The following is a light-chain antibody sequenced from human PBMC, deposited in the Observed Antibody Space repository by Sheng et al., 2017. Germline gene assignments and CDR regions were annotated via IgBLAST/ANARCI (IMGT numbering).Light chain of an antibody. CDR1: QPISPTF. V-gene: IGKV3D-20*02. CDR2: AAS. CDR3: QQRSSWPMA. Sequence: DIVLTQSPGTLSVSPGERATLSCRASQPISPTFLAWFQQRRGQAPRLLIYAASRRATGIPDRFSGSGSATDFTLTISRLEPEDFAFYYCQQRSSWPMAFGGGTKVEIK. J-gene: IGKJ4*01.